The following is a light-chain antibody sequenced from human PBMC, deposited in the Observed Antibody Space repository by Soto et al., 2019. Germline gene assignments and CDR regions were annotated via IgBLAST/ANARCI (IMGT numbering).Light chain of an antibody. CDR2: GNI. J-gene: IGLJ3*02. V-gene: IGLV1-40*01. CDR1: SSDIGAGYD. Sequence: QSALTQPPSVSGAPGQRVTISCTGSSSDIGAGYDVHWYQQLPGTAPKLLIYGNINRPSGVLDRFSGSKSGTSASLAITGLQAEDEADYYCQSYDSSLSGWVFGGGTKLTVL. CDR3: QSYDSSLSGWV.